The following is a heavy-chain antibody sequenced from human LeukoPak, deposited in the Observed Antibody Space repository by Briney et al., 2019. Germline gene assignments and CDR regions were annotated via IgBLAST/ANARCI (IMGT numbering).Heavy chain of an antibody. J-gene: IGHJ3*02. CDR2: INPNSGVT. V-gene: IGHV1-2*02. CDR3: ARVWHSLDI. Sequence: ASVKVSCKASGYTLTDYYLHWVRQAPGQGLEWMGWINPNSGVTNYAQKFQGRVTMTRDTSISTAYMELSRLRSDDTAVYYCARVWHSLDIWGQGTMVTVSS. CDR1: GYTLTDYY.